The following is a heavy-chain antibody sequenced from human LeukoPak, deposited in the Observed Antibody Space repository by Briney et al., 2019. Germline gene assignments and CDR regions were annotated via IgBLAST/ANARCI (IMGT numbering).Heavy chain of an antibody. J-gene: IGHJ4*02. D-gene: IGHD2-2*01. CDR1: GFTFSSYG. Sequence: PGGSLRLSCAASGFTFSSYGMHWVRQAPGKGLEWVAFIRYDGSNKYYADSVKGRFTISRDNSKNTLYLQMNSLRAEDTAVYYCARGWDIVVVPAALGIAYWGQGTLVTVSS. CDR3: ARGWDIVVVPAALGIAY. CDR2: IRYDGSNK. V-gene: IGHV3-30*02.